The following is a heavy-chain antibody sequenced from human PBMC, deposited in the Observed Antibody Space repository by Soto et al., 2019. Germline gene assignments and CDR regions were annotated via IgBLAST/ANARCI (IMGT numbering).Heavy chain of an antibody. CDR2: INPKSGGT. Sequence: ASVKVSCKASGYSFTDYHIHWVRQAPGQGLEWLGRINPKSGGTSTAQKFQGWVTMTTDTSISTASMELTRLTSDDTAIYYCARRAYNYANMDVWGQGTTVTVSS. CDR1: GYSFTDYH. V-gene: IGHV1-2*04. D-gene: IGHD5-18*01. J-gene: IGHJ6*02. CDR3: ARRAYNYANMDV.